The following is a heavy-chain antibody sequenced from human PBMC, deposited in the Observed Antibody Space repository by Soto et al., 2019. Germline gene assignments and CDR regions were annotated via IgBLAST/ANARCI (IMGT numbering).Heavy chain of an antibody. CDR2: ISYDGSNK. CDR3: ARDLSIAARRFDY. D-gene: IGHD6-6*01. Sequence: GGSLRLSCAASGFTFSSYAMHWVRQAPGKGLEWVAVISYDGSNKYYADSVKGRFTISRVNSKNTLYLQMNSLRAEDTAVYYCARDLSIAARRFDYWGQGTLFTVSS. CDR1: GFTFSSYA. V-gene: IGHV3-30-3*01. J-gene: IGHJ4*02.